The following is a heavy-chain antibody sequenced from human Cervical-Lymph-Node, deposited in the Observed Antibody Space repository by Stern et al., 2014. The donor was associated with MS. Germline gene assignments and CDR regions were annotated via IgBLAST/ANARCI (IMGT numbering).Heavy chain of an antibody. V-gene: IGHV4-31*11. CDR2: IYHSEVT. J-gene: IGHJ6*02. CDR3: AREEVTTGYYYGLDV. D-gene: IGHD4-17*01. Sequence: VQLVQSGPGLVKPSQTLSLTCAVSGASISSGAYYWSWIRQHPGKGLEWIGYIYHSEVTYYNPSLKSRVTISMDKSKNHFSLKLSSVTAADTAVYYCAREEVTTGYYYGLDVWGQGTTVTVSS. CDR1: GASISSGAYY.